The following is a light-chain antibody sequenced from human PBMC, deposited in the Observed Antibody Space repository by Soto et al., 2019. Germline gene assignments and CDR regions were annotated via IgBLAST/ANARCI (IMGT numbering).Light chain of an antibody. CDR3: HQYDNWPKT. J-gene: IGKJ5*01. CDR2: GAS. CDR1: QSVSGS. Sequence: EIVLTQSPAILSLSPGEKATLSCRASQSVSGSLGWYQQKPGQAPRLIIYGASTRATGIPARFSGSGSGTEFTLTISSLQSEDFAVYYCHQYDNWPKTFGQGTRLEIK. V-gene: IGKV3-15*01.